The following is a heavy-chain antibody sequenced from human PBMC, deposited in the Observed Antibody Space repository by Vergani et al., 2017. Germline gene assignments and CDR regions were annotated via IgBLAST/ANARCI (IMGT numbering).Heavy chain of an antibody. Sequence: EVQLVESGGGLVQPGGSLRLSCAASGFTFSSYEMNWVRQAPGKGLEWVSYISSSGSTIYYADSVKGRFTISRDNAKNSLYLQMNSLRAEDTAVYYCARDLGSIAVAGGIYDYWGQGTLDTVSS. CDR1: GFTFSSYE. J-gene: IGHJ4*02. CDR3: ARDLGSIAVAGGIYDY. V-gene: IGHV3-48*03. D-gene: IGHD6-19*01. CDR2: ISSSGSTI.